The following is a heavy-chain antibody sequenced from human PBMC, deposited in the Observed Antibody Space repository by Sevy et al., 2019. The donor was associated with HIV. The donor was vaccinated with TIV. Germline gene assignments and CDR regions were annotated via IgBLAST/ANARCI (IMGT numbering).Heavy chain of an antibody. CDR2: IYYSGST. D-gene: IGHD5-18*01. V-gene: IGHV4-59*01. CDR1: GGSISSYY. Sequence: SETLSLTCTVSGGSISSYYWSWIRQPLGKGLEWIGYIYYSGSTNYNPSLKSRVTISVDTSKNQFSLKLSSVTAADTAVYYCARAGYSYGRGMDVWGQGTTVTVSS. CDR3: ARAGYSYGRGMDV. J-gene: IGHJ6*02.